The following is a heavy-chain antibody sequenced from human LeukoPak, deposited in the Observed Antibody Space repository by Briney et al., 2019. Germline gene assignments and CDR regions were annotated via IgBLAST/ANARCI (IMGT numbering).Heavy chain of an antibody. CDR2: IYYSGST. V-gene: IGHV4-39*07. CDR3: ARKYVTKRWFQIGAHFDP. D-gene: IGHD5-24*01. CDR1: GGSISSSSYY. Sequence: SETLSLTCTVSGGSISSSSYYWGWIRQPPGKGLEWIGSIYYSGSTYYNPSLKSRVTISVDTSKNQFSLKLSSVTAADTAVYYCARKYVTKRWFQIGAHFDPWGQGTLVTVSS. J-gene: IGHJ5*02.